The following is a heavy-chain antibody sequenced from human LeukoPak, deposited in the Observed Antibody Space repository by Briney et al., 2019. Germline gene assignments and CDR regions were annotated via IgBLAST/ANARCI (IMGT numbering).Heavy chain of an antibody. CDR3: ARGPRCSGGSCYADN. CDR1: GFTFSSYA. CDR2: ISYDGTNK. V-gene: IGHV3-30*04. Sequence: HPGGSLRLSRAASGFTFSSYAIRWVRQAPGKGLEWVAVISYDGTNKYYADSVEGRFTISRDNSKNTLYLQMNSLRAEDTAVYYCARGPRCSGGSCYADNWGQGTLVTVSS. D-gene: IGHD2-15*01. J-gene: IGHJ4*02.